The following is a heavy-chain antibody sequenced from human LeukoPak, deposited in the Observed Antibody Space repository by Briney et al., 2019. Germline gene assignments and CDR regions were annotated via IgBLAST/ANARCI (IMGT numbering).Heavy chain of an antibody. CDR3: ARSLTRNAY. CDR2: IKEDGSEK. Sequence: GGSLTLSCSASGFAFGSHWMNWVRQAPGKGVEWVANIKEDGSEKYYVDSVKGRFTISRDNAKNSLYLQMNSLRAEDTAVYYCARSLTRNAYWGQGTLVTVSS. J-gene: IGHJ4*02. D-gene: IGHD3-9*01. CDR1: GFAFGSHW. V-gene: IGHV3-7*01.